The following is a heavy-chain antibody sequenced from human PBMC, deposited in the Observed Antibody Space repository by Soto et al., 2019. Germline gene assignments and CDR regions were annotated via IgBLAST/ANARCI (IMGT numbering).Heavy chain of an antibody. Sequence: EVQLAESGGGLVKPGGSLRLSCVVSGFTFSSYDMNWVRQAPGKGLEWVSYIRSRGDTTHYADSVKGRFTVSRDNAKNSLYLQMSSLRAEDTAVYYGARRGGYYGHFDYWGQGALVTVSS. CDR1: GFTFSSYD. CDR3: ARRGGYYGHFDY. D-gene: IGHD3-3*01. V-gene: IGHV3-48*03. J-gene: IGHJ4*02. CDR2: IRSRGDTT.